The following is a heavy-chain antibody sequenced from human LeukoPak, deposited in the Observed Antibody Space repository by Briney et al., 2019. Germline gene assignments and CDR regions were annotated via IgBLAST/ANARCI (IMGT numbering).Heavy chain of an antibody. Sequence: SETLSLTCTVSGGSISSGSYYWSWIRQPAGKGLERIGRIYTSGSTNYNPSLKSRVTISVDTSKNQFSLKLSSVTAADTAVYYCARDHYYDSSGYYVGLGFDYWGQGTLVTVSS. CDR1: GGSISSGSYY. CDR2: IYTSGST. CDR3: ARDHYYDSSGYYVGLGFDY. D-gene: IGHD3-22*01. J-gene: IGHJ4*02. V-gene: IGHV4-61*02.